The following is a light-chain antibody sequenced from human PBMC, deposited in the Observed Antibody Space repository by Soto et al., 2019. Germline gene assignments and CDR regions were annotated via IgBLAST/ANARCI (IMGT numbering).Light chain of an antibody. J-gene: IGLJ3*02. CDR1: SSNIGSHV. Sequence: QSVLTQPPSASGTPGQRVTISCSGSSSNIGSHVVNWYQQVPGTAPKLLIYTNNQRPSGVPDRFSDSKSGTSAPLAISGLQSEDEADYYCAAGDGSLQSGVFGGGTQLTVL. CDR3: AAGDGSLQSGV. V-gene: IGLV1-44*01. CDR2: TNN.